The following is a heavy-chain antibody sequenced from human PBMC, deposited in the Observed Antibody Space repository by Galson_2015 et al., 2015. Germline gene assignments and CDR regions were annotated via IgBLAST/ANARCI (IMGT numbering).Heavy chain of an antibody. J-gene: IGHJ6*02. V-gene: IGHV4-31*02. CDR2: IYYSGST. CDR3: ARDLGIAAGGSLGMDV. Sequence: SWSWIRQHPGKGLEWIGFIYYSGSTYYNPSLKSRISISVDTSKNQFSLKLSSVTAADTAVYYCARDLGIAAGGSLGMDVWGQGTTVTVSS. CDR1: S. D-gene: IGHD6-13*01.